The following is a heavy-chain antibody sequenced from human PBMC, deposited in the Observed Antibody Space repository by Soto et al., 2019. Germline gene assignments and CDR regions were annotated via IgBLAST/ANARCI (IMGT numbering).Heavy chain of an antibody. V-gene: IGHV4-59*01. Sequence: TSETLSLTCTVSGGSISSYYWSWIRQPPGKGLEWIGYIYYSGSTNYSPSHKSRVTISVDTSKNQFSLKLSSVTAADTAVYYCARLYYDFWSGYSGDAFDIWGQGTMLTVSS. CDR1: GGSISSYY. J-gene: IGHJ3*02. CDR3: ARLYYDFWSGYSGDAFDI. CDR2: IYYSGST. D-gene: IGHD3-3*01.